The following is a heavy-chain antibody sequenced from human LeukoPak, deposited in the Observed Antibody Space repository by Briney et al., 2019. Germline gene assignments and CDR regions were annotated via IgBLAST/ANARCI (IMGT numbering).Heavy chain of an antibody. Sequence: GASVKVSCTASGYSFTGYYMHWLRQAPGQGLEWLAWIDPNSGDTNYAQKFQGRVTVTRDTAIRTVYMELSRLRGEDTAVYFCARASVVSTIPYWGQGTLVTVSS. CDR3: ARASVVSTIPY. CDR2: IDPNSGDT. J-gene: IGHJ4*02. D-gene: IGHD5/OR15-5a*01. V-gene: IGHV1-2*02. CDR1: GYSFTGYY.